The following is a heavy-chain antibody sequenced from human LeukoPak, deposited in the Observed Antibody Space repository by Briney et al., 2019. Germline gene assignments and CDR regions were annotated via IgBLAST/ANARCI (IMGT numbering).Heavy chain of an antibody. CDR3: ARGPPCRFGELLSHDY. D-gene: IGHD3-10*01. Sequence: PSETLSLTCSVFGGSMNINDYYWAWIRQPPGKGLEWIGSIYYTGTTYYNPSLNYRVTISVDTSKNQFSLRLTSVTAADTAVYYCARGPPCRFGELLSHDYWGQGTLVTVSS. V-gene: IGHV4-39*07. J-gene: IGHJ4*02. CDR1: GGSMNINDYY. CDR2: IYYTGTT.